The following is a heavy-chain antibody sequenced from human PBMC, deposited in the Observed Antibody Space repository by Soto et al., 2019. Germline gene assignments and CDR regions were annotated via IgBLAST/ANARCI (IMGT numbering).Heavy chain of an antibody. V-gene: IGHV3-23*01. CDR2: ISGSGGST. J-gene: IGHJ6*02. CDR3: ATEYLWVGEYYYGMDV. CDR1: GFTFSSYA. D-gene: IGHD3-10*01. Sequence: GGSLRLSCAASGFTFSSYAMSWVRQAPGKGLEWVSAISGSGGSTYYADSVKGRFTISRDNSKNTLYLQMNSLRAEDTAVYYCATEYLWVGEYYYGMDVWGQGTTVTVSS.